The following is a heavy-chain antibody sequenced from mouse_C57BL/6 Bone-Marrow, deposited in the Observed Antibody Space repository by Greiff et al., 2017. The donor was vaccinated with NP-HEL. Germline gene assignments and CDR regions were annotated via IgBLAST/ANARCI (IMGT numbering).Heavy chain of an antibody. CDR2: ISSGGSYT. J-gene: IGHJ4*01. V-gene: IGHV5-6*02. CDR3: ARQDLTRAMDY. Sequence: DVKLQESGGDLVKPGGSLKLSCAASGFTFSSYGMSWVRQTPDKRLEWVATISSGGSYTYYPDSVKGRFTISRDNAKNTLYLQMSSLKSEDTAMYYCARQDLTRAMDYWGQGTSVTVSS. CDR1: GFTFSSYG. D-gene: IGHD1-3*01.